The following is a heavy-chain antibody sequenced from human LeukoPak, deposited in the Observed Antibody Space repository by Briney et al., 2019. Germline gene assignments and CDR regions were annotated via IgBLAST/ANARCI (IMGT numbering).Heavy chain of an antibody. Sequence: GGSLRLSCAASGFTFTSYGMNWVRQAPGKGLEWVSYISSSGSTIYYADSVKGRFTISRDNAKNSLYLQMNSLRAEDTAVYYCAELGITMIGGVWGKGTTVTISS. CDR1: GFTFTSYG. CDR3: AELGITMIGGV. CDR2: ISSSGSTI. D-gene: IGHD3-10*02. J-gene: IGHJ6*04. V-gene: IGHV3-48*04.